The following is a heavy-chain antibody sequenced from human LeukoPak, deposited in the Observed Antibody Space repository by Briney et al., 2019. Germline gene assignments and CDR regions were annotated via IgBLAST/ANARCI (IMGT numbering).Heavy chain of an antibody. CDR1: GGSFSGYY. D-gene: IGHD3-3*01. CDR3: ARGFMGTYYDFWSGYRDYYYYYMDV. J-gene: IGHJ6*03. Sequence: SETLSLTCAVYGGSFSGYYWSWLRQPPGKGLELIGEINHSGSTNYNPSLKSRVTISVDTSKNQFSLKLSSVTAADTAVYYCARGFMGTYYDFWSGYRDYYYYYMDVWGKGTTVTVSS. CDR2: INHSGST. V-gene: IGHV4-34*01.